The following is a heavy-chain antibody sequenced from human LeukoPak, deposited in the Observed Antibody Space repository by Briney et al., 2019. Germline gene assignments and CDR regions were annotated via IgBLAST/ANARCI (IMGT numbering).Heavy chain of an antibody. J-gene: IGHJ4*02. V-gene: IGHV3-30*04. CDR2: ISYDGSNK. CDR3: ARSLFSGSSHFDY. D-gene: IGHD1-26*01. Sequence: GGSLRLSCAASGFTFSSYAVHWVRQCPGKGLEWVAVISYDGSNKYYADSVKGRFTISRDNSKNTLYLQMNSLRAEDTAVYYRARSLFSGSSHFDYWGQGTLVTVSS. CDR1: GFTFSSYA.